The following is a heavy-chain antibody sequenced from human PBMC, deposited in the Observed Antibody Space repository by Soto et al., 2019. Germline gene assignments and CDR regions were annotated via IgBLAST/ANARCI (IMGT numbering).Heavy chain of an antibody. J-gene: IGHJ6*03. Sequence: QVQLQQWGAGLLKPSETLSLTCAVYGGSFSGYYWSWIRQPTGKGLEWIGEINHSGSTNYNPSLKSRVTISVDTSKNQFSLKLSSVTAADTAVYYCARGRAILHYMDVWGKGTTVTVSS. CDR1: GGSFSGYY. CDR3: ARGRAILHYMDV. D-gene: IGHD2-2*02. V-gene: IGHV4-34*01. CDR2: INHSGST.